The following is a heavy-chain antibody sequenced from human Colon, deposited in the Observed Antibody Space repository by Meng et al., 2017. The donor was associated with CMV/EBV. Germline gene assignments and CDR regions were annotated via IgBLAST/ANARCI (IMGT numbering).Heavy chain of an antibody. J-gene: IGHJ3*02. V-gene: IGHV3-53*01. D-gene: IGHD3-16*01. CDR2: LYSGGTT. CDR3: ARGGPFMNDSIDI. CDR1: GFSVSVHY. Sequence: GESLKISCKASGFSVSVHYMNWVRQAPGKGLEWVSVLYSGGTTIYLDSVKGRFSFSRDTSKNTVDLQMNFLRVEDTAVYYCARGGPFMNDSIDICGPGTMVTVSS.